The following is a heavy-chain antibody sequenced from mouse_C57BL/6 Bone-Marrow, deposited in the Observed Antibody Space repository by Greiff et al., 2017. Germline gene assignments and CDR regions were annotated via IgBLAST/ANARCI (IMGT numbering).Heavy chain of an antibody. CDR2: IDPSDSET. CDR3: AREDSSGYSFAY. Sequence: VQLQQPGAELVRPGSSVKLSCTASGYTFTSYWMHWVKQRPIQGLEWIGNIDPSDSETPYNQKFKDKATLTVDKSSSTAYMQLSSLTSEDSAVDYGAREDSSGYSFAYWGQGTLVTVSA. V-gene: IGHV1-52*01. J-gene: IGHJ3*01. D-gene: IGHD3-2*02. CDR1: GYTFTSYW.